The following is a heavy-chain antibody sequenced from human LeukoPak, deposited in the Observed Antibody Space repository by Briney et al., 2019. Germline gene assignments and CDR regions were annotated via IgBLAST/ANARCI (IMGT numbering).Heavy chain of an antibody. CDR2: INHNGNVN. J-gene: IGHJ6*02. CDR1: GSTFGNYY. Sequence: PGGSLRLSCAASGSTFGNYYMSWVRQAPGKGLEWVASINHNGNVNYYVDSVKGRFTISRDNAKNSLYLQMSNLRAEDTAVYFCARGGGLDVWGQGATVTVSS. V-gene: IGHV3-7*03. D-gene: IGHD3-16*01. CDR3: ARGGGLDV.